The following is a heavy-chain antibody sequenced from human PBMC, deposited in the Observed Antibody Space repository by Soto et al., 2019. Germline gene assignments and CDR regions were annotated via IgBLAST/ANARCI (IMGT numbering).Heavy chain of an antibody. CDR3: ANAEHPRRSIGFDY. CDR2: ISATGGST. V-gene: IGHV3-23*01. Sequence: LRLSCAGSGFTFASYVMTWVRQAPGKGLEWVSSISATGGSTYYAGSVKGRFTISRDNSKNTLFLQMNSLRAEDTAIYYCANAEHPRRSIGFDYWGQGTLVTVSS. D-gene: IGHD3-16*02. CDR1: GFTFASYV. J-gene: IGHJ4*02.